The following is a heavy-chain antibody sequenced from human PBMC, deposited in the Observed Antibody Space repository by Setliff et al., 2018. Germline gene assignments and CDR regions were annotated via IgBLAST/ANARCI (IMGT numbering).Heavy chain of an antibody. CDR1: GGSISSSIW. Sequence: SETLSLTCAVSGGSISSSIWWSWVRQAPGKGLEWIGEIYHTGSTNYNPSLKSRVNISVDKSKNQFSLRLSSVTAADTAVYYCARSGDYGSGRLSPWGQGTLVTVSS. CDR2: IYHTGST. D-gene: IGHD3-10*01. CDR3: ARSGDYGSGRLSP. V-gene: IGHV4-4*02. J-gene: IGHJ5*02.